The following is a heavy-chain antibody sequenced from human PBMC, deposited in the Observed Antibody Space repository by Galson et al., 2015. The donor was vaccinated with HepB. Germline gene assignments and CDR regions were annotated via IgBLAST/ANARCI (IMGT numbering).Heavy chain of an antibody. J-gene: IGHJ4*02. CDR3: VSSWASGQYPPDFDY. CDR2: ISASDISSDI. Sequence: SLRLSCAASGFTFSANGMNWVRQAPGKGLQWISYISASDISSDIYYADSVRGRFTISRDDAKNSLYLQMNSLRDEDTALYYCVSSWASGQYPPDFDYWGQGTLVTVSS. V-gene: IGHV3-48*02. D-gene: IGHD5-12*01. CDR1: GFTFSANG.